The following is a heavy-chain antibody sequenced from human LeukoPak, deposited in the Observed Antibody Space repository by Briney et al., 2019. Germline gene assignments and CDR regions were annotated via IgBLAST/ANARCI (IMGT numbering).Heavy chain of an antibody. Sequence: GGSLRLSCAASGFTFSSYAMHWVRQAPGKGLEWVAVISYDGSNKYYADSVKGRFTISRDNSKNTLYLQMNSLRAEDTAVYYCASRFGSGSSTYYYYGMDVWGQGTTVTVSS. D-gene: IGHD3-10*01. CDR2: ISYDGSNK. V-gene: IGHV3-30-3*01. J-gene: IGHJ6*02. CDR1: GFTFSSYA. CDR3: ASRFGSGSSTYYYYGMDV.